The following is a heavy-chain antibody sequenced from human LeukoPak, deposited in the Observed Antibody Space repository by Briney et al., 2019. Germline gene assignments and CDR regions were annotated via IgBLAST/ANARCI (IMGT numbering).Heavy chain of an antibody. J-gene: IGHJ3*02. CDR2: INHSGST. Sequence: SETLSLTCAVYGGSFSGYYWSWIRQPPGKGLEWIGEINHSGSTNYNPSLKSRVTISVDTSKNQFSLKLSSVTAADTAVYYCARRFYGDHLRLDAFDIWGQGTMVTVSS. V-gene: IGHV4-34*01. D-gene: IGHD4-17*01. CDR1: GGSFSGYY. CDR3: ARRFYGDHLRLDAFDI.